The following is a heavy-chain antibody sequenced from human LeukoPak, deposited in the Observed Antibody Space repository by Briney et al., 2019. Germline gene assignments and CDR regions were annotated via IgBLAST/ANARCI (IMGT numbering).Heavy chain of an antibody. CDR3: ARRGQQHVFYV. Sequence: QSGGSLRPSCAASGFTMRNHWMSWVRQAPGKGLEWVADIKQDGSEIHYVDSVKGRFTISRDNSKNMVYLQMNSLRADDTAVYYCARRGQQHVFYVWGQGTMVTVSS. CDR2: IKQDGSEI. CDR1: GFTMRNHW. J-gene: IGHJ3*01. V-gene: IGHV3-7*01. D-gene: IGHD6-13*01.